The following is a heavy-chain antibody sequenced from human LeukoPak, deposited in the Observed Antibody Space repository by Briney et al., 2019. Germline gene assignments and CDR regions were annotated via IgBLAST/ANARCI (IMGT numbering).Heavy chain of an antibody. CDR1: GFTFSTYA. V-gene: IGHV3-23*01. CDR3: AKESFIPYYYPGSNFVDF. Sequence: PGGSLRLSCAASGFTFSTYAMSWVRQAPGKGLEWVSDISGSGDVTYSADSVKGRFTISRDNSKNTLYLQMNSLRAEYTAVYYCAKESFIPYYYPGSNFVDFWGQGTLVTVSS. J-gene: IGHJ4*02. CDR2: ISGSGDVT. D-gene: IGHD3-10*01.